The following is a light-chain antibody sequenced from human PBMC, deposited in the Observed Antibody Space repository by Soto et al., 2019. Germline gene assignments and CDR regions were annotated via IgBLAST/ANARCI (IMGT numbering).Light chain of an antibody. V-gene: IGLV2-14*01. CDR1: SSDVGGYDY. CDR3: SSYAGSNHLL. Sequence: QSALTQPASVSGSPGQSITISCTGTSSDVGGYDYVSWYQQHPGKAPKLMIYEVSNRPSGVSNRFSGSKSGNTASLTISGLQAEDEADYYCSSYAGSNHLLFGGGTKLTVL. J-gene: IGLJ2*01. CDR2: EVS.